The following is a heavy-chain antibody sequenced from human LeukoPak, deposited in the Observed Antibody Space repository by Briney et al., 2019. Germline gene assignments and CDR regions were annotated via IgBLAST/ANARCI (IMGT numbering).Heavy chain of an antibody. J-gene: IGHJ4*02. CDR2: FDPEDGET. D-gene: IGHD3-10*01. CDR1: GYTLTELS. Sequence: GASVKVSCKVSGYTLTELSMHWVRQAPGKGLEWMGGFDPEDGETIYAQKFQGRVTMTEDTSTDTAYMELSSLRSEDTAVYYCATLGGYGSGSYPDYWGQGTLVTVSS. V-gene: IGHV1-24*01. CDR3: ATLGGYGSGSYPDY.